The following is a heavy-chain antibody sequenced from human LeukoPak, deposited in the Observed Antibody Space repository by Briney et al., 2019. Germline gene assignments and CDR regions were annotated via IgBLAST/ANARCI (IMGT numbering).Heavy chain of an antibody. CDR3: AKDPAIVVVPDNWFDL. V-gene: IGHV3-23*01. CDR1: GFTFSSYA. CDR2: ISGSGGST. J-gene: IGHJ5*02. D-gene: IGHD2-2*01. Sequence: GGSLRLSCSASGFTFSSYAMSWVRQAPGKGLEWISAISGSGGSTYYADSVKGRFTISRDNSKNTLYLQMNSLRAEDTAVYYCAKDPAIVVVPDNWFDLWGQGTVVSVSS.